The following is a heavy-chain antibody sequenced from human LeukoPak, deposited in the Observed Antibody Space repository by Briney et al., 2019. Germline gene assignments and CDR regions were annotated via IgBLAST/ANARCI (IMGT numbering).Heavy chain of an antibody. CDR1: GFTFSSYS. Sequence: PGGSLRLSCAASGFTFSSYSMNWVRQAPGKGLEWVSSISSSSSYIYYAGSVKGRFTISRDNAKNSLYLQMNSLRAEDTAVYYCARLYYYGSGSFSREDDYWGQGTLVTVSS. CDR3: ARLYYYGSGSFSREDDY. CDR2: ISSSSSYI. J-gene: IGHJ4*02. V-gene: IGHV3-21*01. D-gene: IGHD3-10*01.